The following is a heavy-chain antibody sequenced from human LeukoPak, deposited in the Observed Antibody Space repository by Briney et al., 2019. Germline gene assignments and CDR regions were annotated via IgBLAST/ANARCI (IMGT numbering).Heavy chain of an antibody. Sequence: PGRSLRLSCVASGFTFTGHSMHWVRQAPGKGLEWVAVVSHDGKTIFYADSLKGRFTISRDNSKNTVYLQMNSLRDEDTAVYYCAREKQSVVTPFAYCGQGSLLTVPS. D-gene: IGHD4-23*01. CDR2: VSHDGKTI. J-gene: IGHJ4*02. CDR3: AREKQSVVTPFAY. V-gene: IGHV3-30*04. CDR1: GFTFTGHS.